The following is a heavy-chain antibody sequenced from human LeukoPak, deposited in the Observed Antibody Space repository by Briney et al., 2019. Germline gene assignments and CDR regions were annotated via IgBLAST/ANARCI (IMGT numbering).Heavy chain of an antibody. CDR3: AIDRVGSGLPRLYYFEV. CDR2: INPNTGAT. J-gene: IGHJ4*02. V-gene: IGHV1-2*02. D-gene: IGHD6-19*01. Sequence: GASVKVSCKASGYTLTGYYLHWVRQAPGQGLEWMGWINPNTGATHSAQKFQGRITMTRDTSISTAYMDLSRLRSDDTAVYYCAIDRVGSGLPRLYYFEVWGQGTLVTVSS. CDR1: GYTLTGYY.